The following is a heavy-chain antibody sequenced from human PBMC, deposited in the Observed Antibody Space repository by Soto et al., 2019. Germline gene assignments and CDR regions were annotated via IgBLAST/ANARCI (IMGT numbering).Heavy chain of an antibody. Sequence: EVQLLESGGGLVQPGGSLRLSCAASGFTFSSYAMRWFRQAPGKGLEWVSAMSGSGGGTYDADSVKGRFTISRDNSKNPLYLQMNSLRAADTAVYYCARRGSGSYYDYWGQGTLVTVSS. CDR1: GFTFSSYA. D-gene: IGHD1-26*01. J-gene: IGHJ4*02. CDR2: MSGSGGGT. CDR3: ARRGSGSYYDY. V-gene: IGHV3-23*01.